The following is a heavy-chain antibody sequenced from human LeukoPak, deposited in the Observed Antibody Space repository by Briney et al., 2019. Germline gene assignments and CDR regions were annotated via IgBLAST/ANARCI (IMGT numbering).Heavy chain of an antibody. CDR3: AIDRRPGSGFLHYYYMDV. CDR2: IYYGGST. CDR1: GLTVSANY. D-gene: IGHD6-19*01. Sequence: GGSLRLSCAASGLTVSANYMSWVRQAPGKGLEWVSVIYYGGSTFYADSVKGRFTISRDNSKNTLYLQMNSLRVEDTAVYYCAIDRRPGSGFLHYYYMDVWGKGTTVTVSS. V-gene: IGHV3-53*01. J-gene: IGHJ6*03.